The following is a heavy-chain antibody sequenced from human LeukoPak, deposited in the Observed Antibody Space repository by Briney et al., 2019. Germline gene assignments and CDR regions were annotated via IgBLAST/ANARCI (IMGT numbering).Heavy chain of an antibody. V-gene: IGHV3-33*01. Sequence: GRSLRLSCAASGFTFSSYGMHWVRQAPGKGLEWVAVIWYDGSNKYYADSVKGRFTISRNNSKNTLYLQMNSLRAEDTAVYYCARVSALRTFDCWGQGTLVTVSS. CDR1: GFTFSSYG. CDR3: ARVSALRTFDC. J-gene: IGHJ4*02. CDR2: IWYDGSNK. D-gene: IGHD5-12*01.